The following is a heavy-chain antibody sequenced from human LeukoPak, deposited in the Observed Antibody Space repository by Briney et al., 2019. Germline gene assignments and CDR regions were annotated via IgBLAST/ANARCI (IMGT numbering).Heavy chain of an antibody. D-gene: IGHD3-10*01. Sequence: ASVKVSCKASGYTFTSYGISWVRQAPGQGLEWMGWISAYNGNTNYAQKLQGRVTMTTDTSTSTAYMELRSLRSDDTAVYYCARDHSRFGESDWFDPWGQGTLVTVSS. CDR1: GYTFTSYG. CDR2: ISAYNGNT. V-gene: IGHV1-18*01. CDR3: ARDHSRFGESDWFDP. J-gene: IGHJ5*02.